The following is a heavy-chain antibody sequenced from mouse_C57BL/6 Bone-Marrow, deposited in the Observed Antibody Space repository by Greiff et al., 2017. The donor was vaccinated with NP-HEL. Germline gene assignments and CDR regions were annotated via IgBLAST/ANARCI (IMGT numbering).Heavy chain of an antibody. CDR1: GFSFNTYA. J-gene: IGHJ2*01. Sequence: EVKLVESGGGLVQPKGSLKLSCAASGFSFNTYAMNWVRQAPGKGLEWVARIRSKSNNYATYYADSVKDRFTISRDESESMLYLQKNNLKTEDTAMYYCVRHRSDGGYFDYWGQGTTLTVSS. CDR2: IRSKSNNYAT. V-gene: IGHV10-1*01. D-gene: IGHD2-14*01. CDR3: VRHRSDGGYFDY.